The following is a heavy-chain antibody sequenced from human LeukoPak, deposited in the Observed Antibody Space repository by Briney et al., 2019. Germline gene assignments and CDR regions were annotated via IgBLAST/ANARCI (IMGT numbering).Heavy chain of an antibody. V-gene: IGHV4-31*03. CDR3: ARRAKLYDYGNLE. CDR1: GGSISSGGYY. J-gene: IGHJ4*02. CDR2: MYYSGST. Sequence: SETLSLTCTVSGGSISSGGYYWSWIRQHPGKGLEWIRYMYYSGSTYYNPSLKSRVTISVDTSKNQFSLKLSSVTAADTAVYYCARRAKLYDYGNLEWGQGTLVTVSS. D-gene: IGHD4-11*01.